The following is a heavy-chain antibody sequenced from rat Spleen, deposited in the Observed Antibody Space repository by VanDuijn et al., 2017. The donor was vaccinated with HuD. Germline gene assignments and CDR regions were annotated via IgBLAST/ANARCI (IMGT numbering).Heavy chain of an antibody. CDR3: TRDRPGAYYVMDA. J-gene: IGHJ4*01. Sequence: QVQLKESGPGLVQPSQTLSLTCTVSGFSLISYAVNWVRQPPGKGLEWMGVIWGNGNTNYKSALKSRLSISRDTSKSQVYLKMNSLQTDDTAIYYCTRDRPGAYYVMDAWGQGASVTVSS. D-gene: IGHD1-4*01. CDR1: GFSLISYA. V-gene: IGHV2-13*01. CDR2: IWGNGNT.